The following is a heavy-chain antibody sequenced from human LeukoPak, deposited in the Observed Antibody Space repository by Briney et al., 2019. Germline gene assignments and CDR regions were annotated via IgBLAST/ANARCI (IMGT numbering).Heavy chain of an antibody. CDR1: LYAINSGYY. CDR3: ARLGRLHRRLTH. J-gene: IGHJ4*02. Sequence: PSETLSLTCTVSLYAINSGYYWGWIRQSPGKGLEWIGSMHHSGSTNYNPSLKSRVTISVDTSKNQFSLKLSSVTAADTAVYYCARLGRLHRRLTHWGQGTLVTVSS. V-gene: IGHV4-38-2*02. D-gene: IGHD5-24*01. CDR2: MHHSGST.